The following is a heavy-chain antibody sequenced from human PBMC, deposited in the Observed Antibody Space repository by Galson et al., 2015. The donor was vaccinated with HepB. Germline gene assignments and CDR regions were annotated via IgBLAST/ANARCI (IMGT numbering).Heavy chain of an antibody. J-gene: IGHJ6*02. CDR1: GFTFTDYY. V-gene: IGHV1-2*02. Sequence: SVKVSCKASGFTFTDYYIHWVRQAPGQGLEWMGWIQLNNGDTKYAPKFQGRVTMTRDTPISTAYMDLRGLTPDDTAVYYCARLGNELYHYYGMDVWGQGTTVTVSS. D-gene: IGHD7-27*01. CDR3: ARLGNELYHYYGMDV. CDR2: IQLNNGDT.